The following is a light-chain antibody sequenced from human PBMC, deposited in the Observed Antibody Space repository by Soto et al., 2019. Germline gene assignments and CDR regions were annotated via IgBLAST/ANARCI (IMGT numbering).Light chain of an antibody. CDR2: AAS. CDR1: QVISTS. V-gene: IGKV1-9*01. J-gene: IGKJ3*01. CDR3: QQDLRPPLT. Sequence: DIKLTQSPSFLSPSIGESVTITCRASQVISTSLAWYQVKPGKAPKLLIYAASTLESGVPSRFSATVSGTDFTLTISSLQPEDFATYYCQQDLRPPLTFGPGTKVDIK.